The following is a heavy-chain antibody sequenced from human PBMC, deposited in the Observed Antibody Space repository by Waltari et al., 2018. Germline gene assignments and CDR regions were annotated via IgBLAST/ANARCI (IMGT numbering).Heavy chain of an antibody. D-gene: IGHD3-16*01. V-gene: IGHV3-23*04. Sequence: EVQLVESGGGLVQPGGSLRLSCAASGFTFSSYAMSWVRQAPGKGLEWVSAISGSAGSTYYAESVKGRFTISRDNSKNTQYRQMNSLRAEDTAVYYCAKNQGRIMITFGGVSDYWRQGTLVTVSS. J-gene: IGHJ4*02. CDR3: AKNQGRIMITFGGVSDY. CDR2: ISGSAGST. CDR1: GFTFSSYA.